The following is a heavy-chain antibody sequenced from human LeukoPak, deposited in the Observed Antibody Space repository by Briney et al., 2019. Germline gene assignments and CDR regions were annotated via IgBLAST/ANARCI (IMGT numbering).Heavy chain of an antibody. V-gene: IGHV4-59*08. Sequence: PSETLSLTCTVSGGSISSYYWSWIRQPPGKGLEWIGYIYYSGSTNYNPSLKSRVTISVDTSKNQFSLKLSSVTAADTAVYYCARSHDILTGYPSLWYWGRGTLVTVSS. CDR3: ARSHDILTGYPSLWY. CDR2: IYYSGST. J-gene: IGHJ4*02. D-gene: IGHD3-9*01. CDR1: GGSISSYY.